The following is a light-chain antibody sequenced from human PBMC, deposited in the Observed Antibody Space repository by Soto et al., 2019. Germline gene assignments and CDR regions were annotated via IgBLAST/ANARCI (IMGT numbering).Light chain of an antibody. J-gene: IGLJ2*01. CDR2: DVS. CDR1: SSDVGGYNY. CDR3: SSYTSSSTRVV. Sequence: QSALTQPASVSGSPGQSITISCTGTSSDVGGYNYVSWYQQHPGKAPKGLIYDVSNRPSGVSNRFSGSKSGNTASLTISGLQXXXXXYYYCSSYTSSSTRVVFGGGTKL. V-gene: IGLV2-14*01.